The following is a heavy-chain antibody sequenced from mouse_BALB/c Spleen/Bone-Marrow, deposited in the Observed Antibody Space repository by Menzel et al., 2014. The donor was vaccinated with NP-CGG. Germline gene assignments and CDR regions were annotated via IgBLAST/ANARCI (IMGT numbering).Heavy chain of an antibody. Sequence: EVKLQESGGGLVQPGGSMKLSCVASGFTFSNYWMNWVRRSPEKGLEWVAEIRLKSNNYATHYAESVKGRFTISRDDSKSSVYLQVNNLRAEDTGIYYCTRPFAYWGQGTLVTVSA. V-gene: IGHV6-6*02. CDR2: IRLKSNNYAT. CDR3: TRPFAY. CDR1: GFTFSNYW. J-gene: IGHJ3*01.